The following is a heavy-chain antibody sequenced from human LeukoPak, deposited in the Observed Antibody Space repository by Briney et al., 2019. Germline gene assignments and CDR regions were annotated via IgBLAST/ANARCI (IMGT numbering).Heavy chain of an antibody. CDR2: IIPIFGTA. V-gene: IGHV1-69*06. D-gene: IGHD5-12*01. Sequence: SVKVSCKASEGTFSSYAISWVRQAPGQGLEWMGGIIPIFGTANYAQKFQGRVTITADKSTSTAYMELSGLRSEDAAVYYCARDGYSGYVAAFDIWGQGTMVTVSS. J-gene: IGHJ3*02. CDR3: ARDGYSGYVAAFDI. CDR1: EGTFSSYA.